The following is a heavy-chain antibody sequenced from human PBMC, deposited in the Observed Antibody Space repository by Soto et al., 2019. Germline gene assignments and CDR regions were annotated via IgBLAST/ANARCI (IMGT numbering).Heavy chain of an antibody. Sequence: SETLSLTCTVSGGSISSYYWSWIRQPPGKGLEWIGYIYYSGSTNYNPSLKSRVTISVDTSKNQFSLKLSSVTAADTAVYYCARAPFPYYYDSSGPSYGMDVWGQGTRVTVS. J-gene: IGHJ6*02. V-gene: IGHV4-59*01. CDR2: IYYSGST. D-gene: IGHD3-22*01. CDR3: ARAPFPYYYDSSGPSYGMDV. CDR1: GGSISSYY.